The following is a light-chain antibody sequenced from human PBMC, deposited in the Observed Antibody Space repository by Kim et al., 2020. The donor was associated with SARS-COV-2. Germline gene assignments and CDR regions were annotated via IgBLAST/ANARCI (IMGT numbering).Light chain of an antibody. CDR1: EDINYF. Sequence: ASVGDRVSITCQATEDINYFLNWYQFKPGKPPKRLIHDVSYLNTGVPSRFSGSGSGTQYTLLIDSVQPDDFAVYFCQQFDKLPLTFGQGTRLEIK. CDR3: QQFDKLPLT. CDR2: DVS. V-gene: IGKV1-33*01. J-gene: IGKJ5*01.